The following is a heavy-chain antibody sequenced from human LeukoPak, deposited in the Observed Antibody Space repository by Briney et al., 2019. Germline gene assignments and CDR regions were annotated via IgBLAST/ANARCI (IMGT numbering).Heavy chain of an antibody. D-gene: IGHD3-10*01. CDR2: ISSRRSYI. Sequence: GGSLRLSCAASGFTFSDYTMNWVRQTPGKGLEWASYISSRRSYIYYADSVKARFTISRDNAKNSLYLQMNSLRAEDTAVYYCARVGLLGSSVQGDAFDIWGQGTMVTVSS. J-gene: IGHJ3*02. CDR3: ARVGLLGSSVQGDAFDI. V-gene: IGHV3-21*01. CDR1: GFTFSDYT.